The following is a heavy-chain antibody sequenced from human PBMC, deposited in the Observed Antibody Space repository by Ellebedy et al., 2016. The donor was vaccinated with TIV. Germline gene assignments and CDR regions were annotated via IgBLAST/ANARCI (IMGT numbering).Heavy chain of an antibody. V-gene: IGHV4-59*08. J-gene: IGHJ3*02. D-gene: IGHD6-19*01. Sequence: PSETLSLTCTVSGGSISFYFWSWIRQSPGKGLEWIGFIHYSGSTIYTPSLKSRVTISVETSKSQFSLKLRSVTAADTAVYYCARRLVAGSPNSFDIWGQGIMVTVS. CDR1: GGSISFYF. CDR3: ARRLVAGSPNSFDI. CDR2: IHYSGST.